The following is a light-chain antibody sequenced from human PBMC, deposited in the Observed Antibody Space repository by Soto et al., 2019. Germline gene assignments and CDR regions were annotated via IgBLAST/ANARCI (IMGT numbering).Light chain of an antibody. CDR1: NIGSKN. CDR3: QVWDSSTAV. V-gene: IGLV3-9*01. CDR2: RDS. J-gene: IGLJ1*01. Sequence: SYELTQPLSVSVALGQTARITCGGNNIGSKNVHWYQQKPGQAPVVVIYRDSNRPSGIPERFSGSNSGNTATLTISRAQAEDEADYYCQVWDSSTAVFGTGTKVTVL.